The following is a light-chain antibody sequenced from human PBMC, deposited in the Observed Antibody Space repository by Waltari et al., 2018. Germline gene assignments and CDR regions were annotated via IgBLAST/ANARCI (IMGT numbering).Light chain of an antibody. CDR2: GAS. CDR3: QQYNKWPPYT. V-gene: IGKV3-15*01. CDR1: QSIGSD. Sequence: DIVMTQSPATLSVSPGERAPLSCRASQSIGSDLAWYQQKPGQAPSLLIPGASTRVTGVPARFSGSGSGTDFTLTISSLQSEDFGVYYCQQYNKWPPYTFGQGTKLEIK. J-gene: IGKJ2*01.